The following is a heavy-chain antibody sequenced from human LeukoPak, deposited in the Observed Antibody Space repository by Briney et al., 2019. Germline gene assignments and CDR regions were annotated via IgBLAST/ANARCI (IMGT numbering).Heavy chain of an antibody. J-gene: IGHJ4*02. Sequence: SETLSLTCTVSGGSIGSYYWSWIRQPPGKGLEWIGYIYYSGSTNYNPSLKSRVTISIDTSKNQFSLKLSSVTAADTAVYYCARRDCSSASCSFDYWGQGTLVTVSS. CDR2: IYYSGST. D-gene: IGHD2-2*01. CDR1: GGSIGSYY. V-gene: IGHV4-59*01. CDR3: ARRDCSSASCSFDY.